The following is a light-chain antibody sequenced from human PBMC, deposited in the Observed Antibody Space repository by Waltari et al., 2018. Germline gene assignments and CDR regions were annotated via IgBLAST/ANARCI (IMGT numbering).Light chain of an antibody. V-gene: IGKV3-20*01. CDR1: QSVSRA. CDR3: QHYVRLPAT. CDR2: GAS. J-gene: IGKJ1*01. Sequence: EIVLTPSPGILSLSPGERATFSCRASQSVSRALAWYQQKPGQAPRLLIYGASSRAAGIPDRFSGGGSGTDFSLTISRLEPEDFAVYYCQHYVRLPATFGQGTKVEIK.